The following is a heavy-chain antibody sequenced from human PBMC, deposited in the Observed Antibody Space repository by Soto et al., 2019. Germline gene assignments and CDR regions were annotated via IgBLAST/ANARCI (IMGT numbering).Heavy chain of an antibody. V-gene: IGHV4-59*01. CDR2: IYYSGST. CDR1: GGSISSYY. Sequence: ASETLSLTCTVSGGSISSYYWSWIRQPPGKGLEWIGYIYYSGSTNYNPSLKSRVTISVDTSKNQFSLKLSSVTAADTAVYYCARGDVVVVAATYYYYYGMDVWGQGTTVTVSS. CDR3: ARGDVVVVAATYYYYYGMDV. J-gene: IGHJ6*02. D-gene: IGHD2-15*01.